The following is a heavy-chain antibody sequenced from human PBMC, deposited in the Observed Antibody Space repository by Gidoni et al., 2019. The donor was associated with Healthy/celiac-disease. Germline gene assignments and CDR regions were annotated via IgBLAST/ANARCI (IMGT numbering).Heavy chain of an antibody. D-gene: IGHD3-10*01. CDR1: GFTFSSYA. V-gene: IGHV3-23*01. J-gene: IGHJ4*02. Sequence: EVQLLEYGGGLVQPGGSLRLSCAASGFTFSSYAMSWVRQAPGKGLGWVSAISGSGGSTYYADSVKGRFTISRDNSKNTLYLQMNSLRAEDTAVYYCAKNLYGSGSYSTPLDYWGQGTLVTVSS. CDR3: AKNLYGSGSYSTPLDY. CDR2: ISGSGGST.